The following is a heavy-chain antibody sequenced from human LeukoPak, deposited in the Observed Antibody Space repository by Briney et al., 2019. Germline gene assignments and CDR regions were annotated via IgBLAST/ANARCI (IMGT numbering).Heavy chain of an antibody. CDR3: ASITMVRGVNY. V-gene: IGHV4-30-4*08. D-gene: IGHD3-10*01. CDR1: GGSISSGDYY. Sequence: PSQTPSLTCSVSGGSISSGDYYWSWIRQPPGKGLEWIGYIYYSGSTYYNPSLNSRVTISVDTSKNQFSLKLSSVAAADTAVYYCASITMVRGVNYWGQGTLVTVSS. CDR2: IYYSGST. J-gene: IGHJ4*02.